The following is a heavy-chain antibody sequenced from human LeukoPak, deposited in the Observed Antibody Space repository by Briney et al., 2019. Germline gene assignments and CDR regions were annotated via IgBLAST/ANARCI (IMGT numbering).Heavy chain of an antibody. V-gene: IGHV1-69*13. D-gene: IGHD3-3*01. Sequence: SVKVSCKASGYTFSGYAINWVRQAPGQGLEWVGGIIPIFDTVNLAQKFQGRLTLTVDESTSTAYMELSSLRSEDTAVYYCAREDFLEWPSGVYDVWGHGTMVTVSS. CDR2: IIPIFDTV. CDR1: GYTFSGYA. CDR3: AREDFLEWPSGVYDV. J-gene: IGHJ3*01.